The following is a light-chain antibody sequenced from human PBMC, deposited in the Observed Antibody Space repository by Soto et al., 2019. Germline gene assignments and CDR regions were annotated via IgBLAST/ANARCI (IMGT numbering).Light chain of an antibody. CDR3: QQYNSSPT. J-gene: IGKJ1*01. V-gene: IGKV1-5*03. CDR1: QSISSW. Sequence: DIQMTQSPSTLSASVVDRVTITCRASQSISSWLAWYQQKPGKAPKVLIYKASSLESGVPSTFSGSGSGTEFTLTISSLQPDDFATYYCQQYNSSPTCGQGTKGDIK. CDR2: KAS.